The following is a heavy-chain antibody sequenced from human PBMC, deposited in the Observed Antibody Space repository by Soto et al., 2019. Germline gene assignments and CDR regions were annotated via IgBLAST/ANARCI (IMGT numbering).Heavy chain of an antibody. J-gene: IGHJ6*02. D-gene: IGHD6-19*01. Sequence: ASVKVSCKVSGYTLTELSMHWVRQAPGKGLEWMGGFDPEDGETIYAQKFQGRVTMTGDTSTDTAYMELSRLRSDDTAVYYCSREGIGIAVAGNGNYYYYGMDVWGQGTTVTVSS. CDR2: FDPEDGET. CDR1: GYTLTELS. V-gene: IGHV1-24*01. CDR3: SREGIGIAVAGNGNYYYYGMDV.